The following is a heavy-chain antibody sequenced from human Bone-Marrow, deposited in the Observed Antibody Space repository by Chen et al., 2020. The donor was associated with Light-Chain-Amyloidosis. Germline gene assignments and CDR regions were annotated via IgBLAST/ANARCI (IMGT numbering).Heavy chain of an antibody. D-gene: IGHD3-9*01. CDR1: GFAFSSYA. CDR2: FRGRGGSR. V-gene: IGHV3-23*04. CDR3: AKDISYDDILPGYPADAFDI. J-gene: IGHJ3*02. Sequence: EVQLVESGGGLLQRGGSLRLSCAASGFAFSSYAMSWVRQAPGKGLEWVSTFRGRGGSRYYGDAVEGRLTIYRDNSKNALFVQRNSLRAEDTAVYYCAKDISYDDILPGYPADAFDIWGQGTMVTVSS.